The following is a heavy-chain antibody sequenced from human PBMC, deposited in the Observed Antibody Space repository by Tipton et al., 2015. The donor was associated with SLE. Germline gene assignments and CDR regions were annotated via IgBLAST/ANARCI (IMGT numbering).Heavy chain of an antibody. V-gene: IGHV4-59*08. CDR1: GGSISSHY. D-gene: IGHD6-19*01. J-gene: IGHJ3*02. CDR2: IYYSGTT. CDR3: AAPYSSGWGDAFDI. Sequence: TLSLTCTVSGGSISSHYWSWIRQPPGKGLEWIADIYYSGTTNYNPSLKSRVTLSIDTSKNQFSLKLSSVTAADTAVYYCAAPYSSGWGDAFDIWGQGTMVTVSS.